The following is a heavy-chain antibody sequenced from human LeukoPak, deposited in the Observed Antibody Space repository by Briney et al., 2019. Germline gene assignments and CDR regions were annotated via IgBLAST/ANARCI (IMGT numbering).Heavy chain of an antibody. J-gene: IGHJ6*02. V-gene: IGHV4-31*03. CDR2: IYYSGST. Sequence: PSQTLSLTCTVSGGSISSGGYYWSWIRQHPGKGLEWIGYIYYSGSTYYNPSLKSRVTISVDTSKNQFSLKLSSVTAADTAVYYCARAGSSGYGEYYYYYGMDVWGQGTTVTVSS. CDR3: ARAGSSGYGEYYYYYGMDV. D-gene: IGHD5-12*01. CDR1: GGSISSGGYY.